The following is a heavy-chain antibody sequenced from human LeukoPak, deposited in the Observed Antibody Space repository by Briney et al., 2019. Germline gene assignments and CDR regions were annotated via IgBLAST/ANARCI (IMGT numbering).Heavy chain of an antibody. CDR1: GFTFISYA. V-gene: IGHV3-23*01. CDR3: ANQYCSGGSCYPGGAFDI. CDR2: ISGSGGST. J-gene: IGHJ3*02. D-gene: IGHD2-15*01. Sequence: GSLRLSCAASGFTFISYAMSWVRQAPGKGLEWVSAISGSGGSTYYADSVKGRFTISRDNSKNTLYLQMNSLRAEDTAVYYCANQYCSGGSCYPGGAFDIWGQGTMVTVSS.